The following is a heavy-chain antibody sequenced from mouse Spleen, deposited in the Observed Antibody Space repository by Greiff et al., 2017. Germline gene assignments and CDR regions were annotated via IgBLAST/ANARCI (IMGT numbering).Heavy chain of an antibody. CDR2: IWSGGST. CDR3: ARTFFTTVVDYYAMDY. J-gene: IGHJ4*01. D-gene: IGHD1-1*01. Sequence: QVQLKESGPGLVQPSQSLSITCTVSGFSLTSYGVHWVRQSPGKGLEWLGVIWSGGSTDYNAAFISRLSISKDNSKSQVFFKMNSLQADDTAIYYCARTFFTTVVDYYAMDYWGQGTSVTVSS. V-gene: IGHV2-2*01. CDR1: GFSLTSYG.